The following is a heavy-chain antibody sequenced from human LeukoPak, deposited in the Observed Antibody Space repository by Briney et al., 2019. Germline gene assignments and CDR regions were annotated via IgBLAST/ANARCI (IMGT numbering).Heavy chain of an antibody. CDR1: GGSFSGYY. Sequence: SETLSLTCAVYGGSFSGYYWSWIRQPPGKGLEWIGEINHSGSTNYNPSLKSRVTISVDTSKNQFSLKLSSVTAADTAVYYCARGHPSSVPHYFDWGQGTLVTVSS. J-gene: IGHJ4*02. V-gene: IGHV4-34*01. CDR3: ARGHPSSVPHYFD. D-gene: IGHD2/OR15-2a*01. CDR2: INHSGST.